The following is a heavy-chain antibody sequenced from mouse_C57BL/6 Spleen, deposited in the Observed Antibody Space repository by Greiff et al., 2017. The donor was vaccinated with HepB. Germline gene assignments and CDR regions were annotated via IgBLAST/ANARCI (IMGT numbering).Heavy chain of an antibody. CDR2: IYPRSGNT. D-gene: IGHD1-1*01. CDR1: GYTFTSYG. J-gene: IGHJ2*01. V-gene: IGHV1-81*01. CDR3: ARGGITTVVAYYFDY. Sequence: VNVVESGAELARPGASVKLSCKASGYTFTSYGISWVKQRTGQGLEWIGEIYPRSGNTYYNEKFKGKATLTADKSSSTAYMELRSLTSEDSAVYFCARGGITTVVAYYFDYWGQGTTLTVSS.